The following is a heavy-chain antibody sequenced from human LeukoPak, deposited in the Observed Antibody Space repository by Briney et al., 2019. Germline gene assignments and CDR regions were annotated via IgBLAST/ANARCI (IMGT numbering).Heavy chain of an antibody. V-gene: IGHV3-30*04. D-gene: IGHD1-26*01. CDR3: ARDLSGKYSSDY. J-gene: IGHJ4*02. CDR1: GFTFRNYA. Sequence: GGSLRLSCAASGFTFRNYAIHWARQAPGRGLEWVAFISYDGAVTYYADSVKGRFTISRDNSKSTLYLHMNSLRAEDTAVYYCARDLSGKYSSDYWGQGTLVTVSS. CDR2: ISYDGAVT.